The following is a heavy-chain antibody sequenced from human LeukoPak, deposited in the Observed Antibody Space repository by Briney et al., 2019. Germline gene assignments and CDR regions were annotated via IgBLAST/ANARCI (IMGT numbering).Heavy chain of an antibody. D-gene: IGHD2-15*01. CDR1: GFTFSSYA. J-gene: IGHJ3*02. V-gene: IGHV3-30*04. Sequence: GGSLRLSCAASGFTFSSYAMHWVRQAPGKGLEWVAGIWYEGSNKYYADSVKGRFTISRDNPKNTLYLQMNRLRNEDTAVNECSRGARCYDSDAFEIWGQGTMVTVSS. CDR2: IWYEGSNK. CDR3: SRGARCYDSDAFEI.